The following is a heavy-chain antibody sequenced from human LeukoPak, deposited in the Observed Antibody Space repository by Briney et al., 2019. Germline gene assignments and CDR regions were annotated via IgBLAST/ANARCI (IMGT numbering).Heavy chain of an antibody. CDR3: ARRIVTYYYGSGLDY. Sequence: GGSLRLSCAASGFTFSSYWMSWVRQAPGKRLEWVAKIKQDESEEYYVDSVKGRFTISRDNAKNSLYLQLNSLRAEDTAVYFCARRIVTYYYGSGLDYWGQGTLVTVSS. J-gene: IGHJ4*02. CDR2: IKQDESEE. CDR1: GFTFSSYW. D-gene: IGHD3-10*01. V-gene: IGHV3-7*01.